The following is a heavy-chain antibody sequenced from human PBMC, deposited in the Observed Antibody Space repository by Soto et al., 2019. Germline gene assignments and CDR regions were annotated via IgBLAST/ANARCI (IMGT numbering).Heavy chain of an antibody. CDR2: INHSGST. CDR1: GGSFSAYY. V-gene: IGHV4-34*01. Sequence: QVQLQQWGAGLLKPSETLSLTCAVYGGSFSAYYWSWIRQPPGKGLEWIGEINHSGSTNYNPSLKSRVTISVDTSKNQFSLKLSSVTAADTAVYYCARANFSPVVAATSDAFDIWGQGTMVTVSS. CDR3: ARANFSPVVAATSDAFDI. J-gene: IGHJ3*02. D-gene: IGHD2-15*01.